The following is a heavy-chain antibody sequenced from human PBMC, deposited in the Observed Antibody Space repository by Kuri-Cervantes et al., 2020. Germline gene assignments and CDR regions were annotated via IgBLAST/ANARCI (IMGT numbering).Heavy chain of an antibody. Sequence: GESLKISCAASGFTFSSYEMNWVRQAPGKGLEWVSYISSSGSTIYYADSVKGRFTISRDNSKNTLYLQMNSLRAEDTAVYYCARVPIPVIIAVAGTELYGMDVWGQGTTVTVSS. J-gene: IGHJ6*02. D-gene: IGHD6-19*01. CDR2: ISSSGSTI. CDR3: ARVPIPVIIAVAGTELYGMDV. V-gene: IGHV3-48*03. CDR1: GFTFSSYE.